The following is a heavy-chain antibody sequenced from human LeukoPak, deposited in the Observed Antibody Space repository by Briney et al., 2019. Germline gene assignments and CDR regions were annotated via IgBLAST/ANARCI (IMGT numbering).Heavy chain of an antibody. J-gene: IGHJ4*02. CDR3: ATSTGGYSDLYFHY. Sequence: ASVKVSCKASGYTFTAYGISWVRQAPGQGLEWMGWISGYSGDTKYAQRFEGRVTMTTDTSTTTAFMDLRSLRSDDTAVYFCATSTGGYSDLYFHYWGQGTLVSVSS. CDR2: ISGYSGDT. V-gene: IGHV1-18*01. D-gene: IGHD3-22*01. CDR1: GYTFTAYG.